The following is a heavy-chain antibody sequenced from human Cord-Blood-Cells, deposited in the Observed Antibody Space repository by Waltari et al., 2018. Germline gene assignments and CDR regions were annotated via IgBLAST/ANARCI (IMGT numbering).Heavy chain of an antibody. CDR2: RSYDGSNN. CDR1: GFTFSSYG. J-gene: IGHJ4*02. Sequence: QVQLVESGGGVVQPGRSLRLSCAASGFTFSSYGMHWVRQAPGKGLEWVAVRSYDGSNNNYADSVKGRFTISRDNSKNTLYLQMNSLRAEDTAVYYCAKDSPPYYYGSGSYLDYWGQGTLVTVSS. D-gene: IGHD3-10*01. V-gene: IGHV3-30*18. CDR3: AKDSPPYYYGSGSYLDY.